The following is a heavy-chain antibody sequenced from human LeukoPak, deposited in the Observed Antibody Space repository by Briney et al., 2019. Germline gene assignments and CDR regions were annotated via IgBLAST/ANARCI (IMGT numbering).Heavy chain of an antibody. V-gene: IGHV4-30-4*01. Sequence: PSETLSLTCTVSGGSISSGDYYWSWIRQPPGNCLEWIGYIYYSGSTYYNPSLKSRVTISVDTSKNQFSLKLSSVTAADTAVYYCARGWPAFDIWGQGTMVTVSS. CDR1: GGSISSGDYY. CDR3: ARGWPAFDI. CDR2: IYYSGST. D-gene: IGHD5-24*01. J-gene: IGHJ3*02.